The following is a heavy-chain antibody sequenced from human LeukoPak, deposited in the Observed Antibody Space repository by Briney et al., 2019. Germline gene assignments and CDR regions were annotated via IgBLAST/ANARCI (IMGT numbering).Heavy chain of an antibody. CDR3: ARDRGGYSYGFAFDI. D-gene: IGHD5-18*01. J-gene: IGHJ3*02. CDR2: IYYSGST. V-gene: IGHV4-39*02. Sequence: PSETLSLTCTVSGGSISSSSYYWGWIRQPPGKGLEWIGSIYYSGSTYYNPSLKSRVTISVDTSKNQFSLKLSSVTAADTAVYYCARDRGGYSYGFAFDIWGQGTMVTVSS. CDR1: GGSISSSSYY.